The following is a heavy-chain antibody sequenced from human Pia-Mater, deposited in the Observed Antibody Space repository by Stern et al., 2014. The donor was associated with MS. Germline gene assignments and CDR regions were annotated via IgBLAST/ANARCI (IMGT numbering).Heavy chain of an antibody. J-gene: IGHJ5*02. CDR1: GYTFTGYF. Sequence: VQLVESGAEVKKPGASVKVSCKASGYTFTGYFMHWVRQAPGQGLEWMGWINPNSGGTNYALQFQGWVTMTRDTSISTAYMELRRLKSDDTAIYYCARGGPYXDYGLWFDPWGQGTLVTVS. D-gene: IGHD4-17*01. CDR3: ARGGPYXDYGLWFDP. V-gene: IGHV1-2*04. CDR2: INPNSGGT.